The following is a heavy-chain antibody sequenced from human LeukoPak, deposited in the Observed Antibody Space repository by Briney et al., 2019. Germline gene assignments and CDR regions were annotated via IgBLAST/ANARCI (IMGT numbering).Heavy chain of an antibody. CDR3: ARNPPGAYYDSSGRYPAPFDY. Sequence: GGSLRLSCAASGFTLGNYNMNWVRQAPEKGLEWVSSISSSSTYIYYADSVKGRFTISRDNAKNSLYLQINSLRAEDTALYYCARNPPGAYYDSSGRYPAPFDYWGQGTLVTVSS. J-gene: IGHJ4*02. CDR2: ISSSSTYI. V-gene: IGHV3-21*01. D-gene: IGHD3-22*01. CDR1: GFTLGNYN.